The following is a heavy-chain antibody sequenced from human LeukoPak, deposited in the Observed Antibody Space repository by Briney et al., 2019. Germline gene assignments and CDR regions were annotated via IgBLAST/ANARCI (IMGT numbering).Heavy chain of an antibody. D-gene: IGHD3-10*01. CDR2: ISSSGSTI. J-gene: IGHJ4*02. CDR3: AKGRRYYGSRSRGPFDY. V-gene: IGHV3-11*01. Sequence: PGGSLRLSRAASGFTFSDFYMSWIRQAPGRGLEWVSYISSSGSTIYYADSVKGRFTISRDNAKNSLYLQMNSLRAEDTALYYCAKGRRYYGSRSRGPFDYWGQGTLVTVSS. CDR1: GFTFSDFY.